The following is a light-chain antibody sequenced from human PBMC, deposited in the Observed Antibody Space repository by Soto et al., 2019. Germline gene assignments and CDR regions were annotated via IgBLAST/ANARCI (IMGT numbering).Light chain of an antibody. V-gene: IGKV1-12*01. CDR2: AAS. CDR3: QQANSSTLT. CDR1: QGIRRW. Sequence: DIPISQSPSSLSASLEDRVTITLWASQGIRRWLDWYQKKKGQAPNLLIYAASSLQSGVPSRFSGSGSGTDLTITISSMKHEDFATYYCQQANSSTLTFGHGTKVDIK. J-gene: IGKJ1*01.